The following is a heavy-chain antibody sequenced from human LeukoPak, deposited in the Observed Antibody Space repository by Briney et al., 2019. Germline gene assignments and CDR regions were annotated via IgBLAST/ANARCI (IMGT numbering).Heavy chain of an antibody. D-gene: IGHD3-9*01. Sequence: SETLSLTCTVSGGSISSYYWSWIRQPAGKGLEWIGRIYTSGSTNYNPSLKSRVTMSVDTSKNQFSLKLSSVTAADTAVYYCARGRYDILTGYYGGPRRFNWFDPWGQGTLVTVSS. CDR2: IYTSGST. J-gene: IGHJ5*02. CDR1: GGSISSYY. V-gene: IGHV4-4*07. CDR3: ARGRYDILTGYYGGPRRFNWFDP.